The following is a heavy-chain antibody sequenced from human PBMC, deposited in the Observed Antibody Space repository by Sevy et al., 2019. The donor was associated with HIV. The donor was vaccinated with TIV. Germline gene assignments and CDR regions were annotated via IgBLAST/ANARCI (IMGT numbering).Heavy chain of an antibody. D-gene: IGHD2-2*02. CDR3: ARAPAAIRIGGESGQFDP. CDR2: IYTSGST. Sequence: SETLSLTCTVSGGSISSYYWSWIRQPAGKGLEWIGRIYTSGSTNYKPSLKSRVTMSVDTSKNQFSLKLSSVTAADTAVYYCARAPAAIRIGGESGQFDPWGQGTLVTVSS. J-gene: IGHJ5*02. CDR1: GGSISSYY. V-gene: IGHV4-4*07.